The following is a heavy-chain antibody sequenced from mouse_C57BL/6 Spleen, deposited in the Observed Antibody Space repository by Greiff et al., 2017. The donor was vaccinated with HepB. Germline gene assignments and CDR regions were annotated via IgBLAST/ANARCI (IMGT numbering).Heavy chain of an antibody. J-gene: IGHJ3*01. D-gene: IGHD1-1*01. V-gene: IGHV3-6*01. CDR3: ARETTPAWFAY. Sequence: DVKLQESGPGLVKPSQSLSLTCSVTGYSITSGYYWNWIRQFPGNKLEWMGYISYDGSNNYNPSLKNRISITRDTSKNQFFLKLNSVTTEDTATYYCARETTPAWFAYWGQGTLVTVAA. CDR2: ISYDGSN. CDR1: GYSITSGYY.